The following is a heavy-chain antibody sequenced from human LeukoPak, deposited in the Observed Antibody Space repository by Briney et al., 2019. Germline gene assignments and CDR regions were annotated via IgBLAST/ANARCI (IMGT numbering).Heavy chain of an antibody. J-gene: IGHJ6*04. CDR1: GGSISSYY. CDR2: IYHGGST. Sequence: SETLSLTCTVSGGSISSYYWSWIRQPPGKGLEWIGYIYHGGSTNYNPSLKSRVTISVDTSKNQFSLKLSSVTAADTAVYYCARAATQEIYGDYPNPYYYYYGMDVWGKGTTVTVSS. V-gene: IGHV4-59*01. CDR3: ARAATQEIYGDYPNPYYYYYGMDV. D-gene: IGHD4-17*01.